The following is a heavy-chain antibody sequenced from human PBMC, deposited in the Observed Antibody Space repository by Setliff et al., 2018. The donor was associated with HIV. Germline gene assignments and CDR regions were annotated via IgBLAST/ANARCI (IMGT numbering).Heavy chain of an antibody. CDR2: ISSTGTYI. CDR1: GFNFSSHT. V-gene: IGHV3-21*01. Sequence: GESLKISCAASGFNFSSHTMNWIRQAPGKGLEWVSSISSTGTYIYYADSMKGRFTISRDNAKNSLYLQMNSLRADDTAVYFCARPTNIDTLYNGSQTFYMYYYGLDVWGQGTTVTVSS. CDR3: ARPTNIDTLYNGSQTFYMYYYGLDV. J-gene: IGHJ6*02. D-gene: IGHD1-1*01.